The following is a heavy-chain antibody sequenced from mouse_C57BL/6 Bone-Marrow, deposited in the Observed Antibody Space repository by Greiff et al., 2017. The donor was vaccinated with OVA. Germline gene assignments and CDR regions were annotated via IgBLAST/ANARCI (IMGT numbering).Heavy chain of an antibody. V-gene: IGHV5-12*01. Sequence: EVKVVESGGGLVPPGGSLKLPCAASGFTFSDYYMYWVRQTPEKRLEWVAYLSNGGGRTYYPDNVKGRFTISRDKAKNTLSLQMSRLKSEDTAMDYCARLCSRYYFDYWGQGTTLTVSS. D-gene: IGHD1-1*01. CDR3: ARLCSRYYFDY. CDR1: GFTFSDYY. J-gene: IGHJ2*01. CDR2: LSNGGGRT.